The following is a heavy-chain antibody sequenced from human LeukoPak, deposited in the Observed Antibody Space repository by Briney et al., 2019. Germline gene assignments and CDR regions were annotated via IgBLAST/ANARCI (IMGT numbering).Heavy chain of an antibody. J-gene: IGHJ4*02. CDR1: GGTFSSYA. V-gene: IGHV1-69*13. Sequence: SVNVSFKASGGTFSSYAISWVRPAPGQGLEWMGGIIPIFGAANYAQKFQGRVTITADESTSTAYMELSSLRSEDTAVYYCARNASSSGCYYLDYWGPGNLVTVSS. CDR2: IIPIFGAA. CDR3: ARNASSSGCYYLDY. D-gene: IGHD6-19*01.